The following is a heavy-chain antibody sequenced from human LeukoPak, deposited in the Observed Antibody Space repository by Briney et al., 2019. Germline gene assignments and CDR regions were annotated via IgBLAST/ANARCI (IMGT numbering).Heavy chain of an antibody. CDR2: ISYIGST. CDR3: ARDLVTVTKGFDI. Sequence: SETLSLTCAVSDDSFSSHHWTWIRQPPGKGLEWIGYISYIGSTNYNPSLKSRVTISIDTSRNQFSLRLSSVTAADTAVYYCARDLVTVTKGFDIWGQGAMVSVSS. CDR1: DDSFSSHH. D-gene: IGHD4-17*01. V-gene: IGHV4-59*11. J-gene: IGHJ3*02.